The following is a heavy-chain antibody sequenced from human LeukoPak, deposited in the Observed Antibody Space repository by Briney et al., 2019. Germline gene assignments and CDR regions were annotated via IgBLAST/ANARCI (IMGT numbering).Heavy chain of an antibody. D-gene: IGHD3-10*01. V-gene: IGHV3-30*18. CDR1: GFTFSSYG. CDR3: AKDTRYGSETFGAFDI. Sequence: PGGSLRLSCAASGFTFSSYGMHWVRQAPGKGLEWVAVISYDGSNKYYADSVKGRFTISRDNSKNTLYLQMNSLRAEDTAVYYCAKDTRYGSETFGAFDIWGQGTMITVSS. J-gene: IGHJ3*02. CDR2: ISYDGSNK.